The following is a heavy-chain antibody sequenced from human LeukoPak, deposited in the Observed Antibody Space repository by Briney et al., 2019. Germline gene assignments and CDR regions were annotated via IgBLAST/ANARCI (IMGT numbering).Heavy chain of an antibody. CDR3: AVVGDNDVYDI. D-gene: IGHD2-15*01. Sequence: SGTLSLTCTVSGGSISNNNWWSWVRQPPGKGLEWIGEVSHSGYTNYNPSLRSRVTISVDKSKNQFSLKLSSVTAADTAVYYCAVVGDNDVYDIWGQGTVVTVFS. CDR1: GGSISNNNW. V-gene: IGHV4-4*02. J-gene: IGHJ3*02. CDR2: VSHSGYT.